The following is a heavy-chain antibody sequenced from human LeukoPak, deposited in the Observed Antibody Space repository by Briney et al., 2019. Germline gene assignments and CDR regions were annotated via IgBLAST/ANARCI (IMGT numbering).Heavy chain of an antibody. V-gene: IGHV3-48*03. Sequence: GGSLRLSCAASGFTFTSFEMNWVRQAPGKGLQWVAYISSDGTTIYYADSVNGRFTISRDNAKNSLYLQMNSLRDEDTAVYYCARYSSPAGNCSDPTGHRTLVTVSS. D-gene: IGHD4-11*01. CDR2: ISSDGTTI. J-gene: IGHJ5*02. CDR3: ARYSSPAGNCSDP. CDR1: GFTFTSFE.